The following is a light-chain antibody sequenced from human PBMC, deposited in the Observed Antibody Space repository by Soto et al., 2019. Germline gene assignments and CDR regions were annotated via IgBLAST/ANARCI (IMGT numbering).Light chain of an antibody. J-gene: IGKJ4*01. CDR3: QQYGSPGT. CDR1: QSVSNNY. CDR2: GAS. V-gene: IGKV3-20*01. Sequence: EIVLTQSPDTLALSPGERATLSCRASQSVSNNYLAWYQQKPGQAPRLLIYGASRRATGIPDRFSGSGSGTDFTLTISRLEPEGFAVYYCQQYGSPGTFGGGTTVEIK.